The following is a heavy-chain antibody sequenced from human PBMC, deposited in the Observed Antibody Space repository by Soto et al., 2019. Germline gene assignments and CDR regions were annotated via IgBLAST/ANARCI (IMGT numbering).Heavy chain of an antibody. D-gene: IGHD3-10*01. V-gene: IGHV3-23*01. CDR3: AKGRGGSGSLTPRVDF. CDR1: GFTFNNYA. CDR2: ISGGGDTT. Sequence: EVQLLESGGDLVQPGGSLRLSCAASGFTFNNYAMTWVRQAPGKGLEWVSAISGGGDTTSYADSVKGRFTVSRDGSKNTLYLQRSSLRAEDTALYYCAKGRGGSGSLTPRVDFWGQGTLVTVSS. J-gene: IGHJ4*02.